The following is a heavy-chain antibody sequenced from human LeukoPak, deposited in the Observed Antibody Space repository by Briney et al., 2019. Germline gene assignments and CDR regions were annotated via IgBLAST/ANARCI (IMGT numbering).Heavy chain of an antibody. J-gene: IGHJ5*02. CDR3: ARAYCSSTSCHINNWFDP. V-gene: IGHV1-69*05. Sequence: SVKVSCKASGGTFSSYATSWVRQAPGQGLEWMGGIIPIFGTANYAQKFQGRVTITTDESTSTAYMELSSLRSEDTAVYYCARAYCSSTSCHINNWFDPWGQGTLVTVSS. CDR1: GGTFSSYA. CDR2: IIPIFGTA. D-gene: IGHD2-2*02.